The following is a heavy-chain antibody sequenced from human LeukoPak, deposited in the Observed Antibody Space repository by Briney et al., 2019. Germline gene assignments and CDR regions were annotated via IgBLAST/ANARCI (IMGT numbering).Heavy chain of an antibody. CDR2: IRYDGSNI. D-gene: IGHD5-12*01. Sequence: SGGSLRLSCAASGFTFSTNVMHWVRQAPGKGLEWVAFIRYDGSNIYYTDSVKGRFTISRDNSKNTLYLQMNSLRVEDTAVYYCAKGSGQWLRSFDYWGQGTLVTVSS. CDR1: GFTFSTNV. J-gene: IGHJ4*02. V-gene: IGHV3-30*02. CDR3: AKGSGQWLRSFDY.